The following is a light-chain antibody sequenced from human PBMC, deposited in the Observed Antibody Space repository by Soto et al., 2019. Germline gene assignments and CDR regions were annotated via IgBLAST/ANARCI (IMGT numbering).Light chain of an antibody. CDR1: QSISGW. CDR3: QQYNTYPRT. CDR2: EAS. V-gene: IGKV1-5*03. Sequence: DIQMTQSPSSLSASVGDRVTITCRASQSISGWLTWYQQKPGKAPKIMIYEASSLESGVPSRFSGSGSETEFTLTISSLQPDDFATYYCQQYNTYPRTFGQGTKVELK. J-gene: IGKJ1*01.